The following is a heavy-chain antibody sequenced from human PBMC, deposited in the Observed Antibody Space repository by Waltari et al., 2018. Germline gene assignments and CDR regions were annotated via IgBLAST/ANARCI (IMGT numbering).Heavy chain of an antibody. CDR2: IKQDGSEK. J-gene: IGHJ4*02. D-gene: IGHD6-13*01. CDR3: AREGSSSWFDY. Sequence: EVQLVESGGGLVKPGGSLRLSCAASGFTFSNAWMSWVRQAPGKGLEWVANIKQDGSEKYYVDSVKGRFTISRDNAKNSLYLQMNSLRAEDTAVYYCAREGSSSWFDYWGQGTLVTVSS. V-gene: IGHV3-7*01. CDR1: GFTFSNAW.